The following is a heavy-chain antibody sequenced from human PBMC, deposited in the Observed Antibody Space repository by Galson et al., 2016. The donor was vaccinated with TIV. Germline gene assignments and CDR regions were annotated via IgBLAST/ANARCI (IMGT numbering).Heavy chain of an antibody. CDR1: GYSFTSYY. V-gene: IGHV5-10-1*01. Sequence: QSGAEVKKPGESLRISCKGSGYSFTSYYIIWVRQMPGKGLEWMGRIDPRDSYINYSPSFQGRVTISSDKSISTAYLQWNSLKASDSAIYYCARGVSTGSGWLDPWGQGTPVTVSS. J-gene: IGHJ5*02. CDR3: ARGVSTGSGWLDP. D-gene: IGHD5/OR15-5a*01. CDR2: IDPRDSYI.